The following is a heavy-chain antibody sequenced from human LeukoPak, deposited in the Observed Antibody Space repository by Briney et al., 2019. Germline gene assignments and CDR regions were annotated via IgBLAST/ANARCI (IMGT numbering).Heavy chain of an antibody. Sequence: ASVKVSCKASGYTFTAYYMHWVRQAPGQGLEWMGWINPNSGGTNYAQKFQGRVTMTRDTSIGTAYMELSRLRSADTAVYYCARDGDAGAFDIWGQGTMVTVSS. CDR2: INPNSGGT. V-gene: IGHV1-2*02. J-gene: IGHJ3*02. CDR3: ARDGDAGAFDI. CDR1: GYTFTAYY. D-gene: IGHD7-27*01.